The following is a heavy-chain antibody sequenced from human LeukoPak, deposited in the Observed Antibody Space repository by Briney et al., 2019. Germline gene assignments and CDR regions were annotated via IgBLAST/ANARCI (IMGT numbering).Heavy chain of an antibody. CDR1: GDSISSYY. J-gene: IGHJ6*02. CDR2: IYYSGST. V-gene: IGHV4-59*01. CDR3: ARLTARQGYYYYGMDV. D-gene: IGHD1-14*01. Sequence: SETLSLTCTVSGDSISSYYWSWIRQPPGKGLEWIVYIYYSGSTNYNPSLKSRVTISVDTSKNQFSLKLSSVTAADTALYYCARLTARQGYYYYGMDVWGQGTTVTVSS.